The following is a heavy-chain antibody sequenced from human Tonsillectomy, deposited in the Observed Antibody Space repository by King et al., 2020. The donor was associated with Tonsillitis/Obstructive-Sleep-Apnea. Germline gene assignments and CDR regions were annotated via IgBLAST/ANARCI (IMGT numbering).Heavy chain of an antibody. Sequence: VTLKESGPTLVKPTQTLTLTCTFSGFSLSTSGVGVGWVLQPPGKALEWLALIYWDDDKRYRPSLKSRLTITKDTSQKQVVLTMTNMDPVDTATYYCAHRLVPAAGNLKPYYYYYMDVWGKGTTVTVSS. CDR2: IYWDDDK. V-gene: IGHV2-5*09. CDR1: GFSLSTSGVG. CDR3: AHRLVPAAGNLKPYYYYYMDV. D-gene: IGHD2-2*01. J-gene: IGHJ6*03.